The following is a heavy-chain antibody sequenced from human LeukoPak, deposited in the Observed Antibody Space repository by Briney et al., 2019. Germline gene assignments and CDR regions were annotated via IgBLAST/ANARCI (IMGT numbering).Heavy chain of an antibody. CDR2: ISSSSSYI. CDR1: GFTFSSYG. V-gene: IGHV3-21*01. D-gene: IGHD3-3*01. CDR3: ARDSSLRFLEWLLGYFDY. J-gene: IGHJ4*02. Sequence: PGGSLRLSCAASGFTFSSYGMNWVRQAPGKGLEWVSSISSSSSYIYYADSVKGRFTISRDNSKNSLYLQMNSLRAEDTAVYYCARDSSLRFLEWLLGYFDYWGQGTLVTVSS.